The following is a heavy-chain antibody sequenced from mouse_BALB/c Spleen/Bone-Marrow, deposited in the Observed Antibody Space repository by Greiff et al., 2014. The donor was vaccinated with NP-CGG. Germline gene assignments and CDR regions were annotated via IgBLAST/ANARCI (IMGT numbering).Heavy chain of an antibody. D-gene: IGHD1-1*01. CDR1: GYTFTSYW. CDR3: TRGTAVWGYFDV. V-gene: IGHV1S22*01. Sequence: LKESGSELVRPGASVKLSCKASGYTFTSYWMHWGRQRPGQGLEWIGNIYPGSGSTNYDEKFKYKATLTVDTSSSTAYMQLSSLTSEDSTVYYCTRGTAVWGYFDVWGAGTTVTVSS. CDR2: IYPGSGST. J-gene: IGHJ1*01.